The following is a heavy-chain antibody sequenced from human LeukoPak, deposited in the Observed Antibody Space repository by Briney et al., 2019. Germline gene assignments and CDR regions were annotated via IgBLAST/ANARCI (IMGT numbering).Heavy chain of an antibody. CDR1: GGSISSSSYY. Sequence: SETLSLTCTVSGGSISSSSYYWGWIRQPPGKGLEWIGSIYYSGSTYYNPSPKSRVTISVDTSKNQFSLKLSSVTAADTAVYYCAREPRGVYAIRWFDPWGQGTLVTVSS. CDR3: AREPRGVYAIRWFDP. D-gene: IGHD2-8*01. CDR2: IYYSGST. J-gene: IGHJ5*02. V-gene: IGHV4-39*07.